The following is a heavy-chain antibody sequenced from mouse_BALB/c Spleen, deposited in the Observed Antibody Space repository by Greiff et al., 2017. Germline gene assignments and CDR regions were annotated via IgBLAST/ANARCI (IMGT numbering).Heavy chain of an antibody. D-gene: IGHD1-1*01. J-gene: IGHJ2*01. CDR1: GFTFSSFG. Sequence: EVMLVESGGGLVQPGGSRKLSCAASGFTFSSFGMHWVRQAPEKGLEWVAYISSGSSTIYYADTVKGRFTISRDNPKNTLFLQMTSLRSEDTAMYYCAREYYGSSSDYWGQGTTLTVSS. CDR3: AREYYGSSSDY. V-gene: IGHV5-17*02. CDR2: ISSGSSTI.